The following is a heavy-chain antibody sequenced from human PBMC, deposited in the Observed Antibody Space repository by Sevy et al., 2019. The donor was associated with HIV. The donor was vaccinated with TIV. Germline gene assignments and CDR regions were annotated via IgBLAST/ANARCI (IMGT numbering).Heavy chain of an antibody. J-gene: IGHJ4*02. D-gene: IGHD3-3*01. Sequence: GGSLRLSCAASGFTFDDYAMHWVRQAPGKGLEWVSGINWNSGSVGYADSVKARFTISRDNAKNSLYLQMNSLRAEDTALYYCAKARTRFLEWLLPDYWGQGTLVTVSS. CDR2: INWNSGSV. V-gene: IGHV3-9*01. CDR3: AKARTRFLEWLLPDY. CDR1: GFTFDDYA.